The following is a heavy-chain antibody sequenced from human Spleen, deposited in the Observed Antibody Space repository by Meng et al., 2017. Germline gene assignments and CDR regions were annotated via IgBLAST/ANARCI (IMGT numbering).Heavy chain of an antibody. J-gene: IGHJ3*02. Sequence: LSLTCAASGFTFSSYALSWVRQAPGKGLEWVSAISASGGSTYYPDSVKGRFTISRDNSKNTLYLQMNNLRAEDTAVYYCAKSASSGWTTLDAFDIWGQGTMVTVSS. CDR2: ISASGGST. D-gene: IGHD6-19*01. V-gene: IGHV3-23*01. CDR3: AKSASSGWTTLDAFDI. CDR1: GFTFSSYA.